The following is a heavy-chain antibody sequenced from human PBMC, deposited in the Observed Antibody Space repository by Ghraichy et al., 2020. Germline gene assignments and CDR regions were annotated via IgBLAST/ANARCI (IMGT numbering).Heavy chain of an antibody. CDR2: ITPNSGGT. Sequence: VKVSCKASGYTFTGYYIHWVRQAPGQGLEWMGWITPNSGGTNYAQKFQGRVTMTRDTSISTAYMERSRLRSDDTGGYYCAGGYYYGSGSYYNPDYWGQGTLVTVSS. CDR3: AGGYYYGSGSYYNPDY. J-gene: IGHJ4*02. CDR1: GYTFTGYY. D-gene: IGHD3-10*01. V-gene: IGHV1-2*02.